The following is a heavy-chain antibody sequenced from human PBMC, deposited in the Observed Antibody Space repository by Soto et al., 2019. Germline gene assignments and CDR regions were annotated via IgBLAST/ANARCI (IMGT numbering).Heavy chain of an antibody. CDR2: ISSSSATI. CDR1: GFTFGDYS. CDR3: ARAMPTYPC. Sequence: EVQLVESGGGLVQPGGSLRLSCAASGFTFGDYSMNWVRQAPGKGLEWVAYISSSSATIYYADSVKGRFTISRDNAKNSPYLKMIRLRDEDTAMYYCARAMPTYPCWGQGTLVTVSS. V-gene: IGHV3-48*02. D-gene: IGHD2-2*01. J-gene: IGHJ4*02.